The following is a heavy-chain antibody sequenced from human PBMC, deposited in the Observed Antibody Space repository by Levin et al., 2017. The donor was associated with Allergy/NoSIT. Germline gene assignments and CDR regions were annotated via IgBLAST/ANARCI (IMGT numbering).Heavy chain of an antibody. CDR2: IWWNGDNK. J-gene: IGHJ4*02. V-gene: IGHV3-33*01. D-gene: IGHD1-7*01. CDR1: GFSFGDYG. Sequence: GESLKISCAASGFSFGDYGMHWVRQAPGKGLQWVAVIWWNGDNKFYGDSVKGRFSISRDNSKNTVSLQMNSLRGEDTAVYYCARANRNWDYVEDGPNFDYWGRGTLVTVSS. CDR3: ARANRNWDYVEDGPNFDY.